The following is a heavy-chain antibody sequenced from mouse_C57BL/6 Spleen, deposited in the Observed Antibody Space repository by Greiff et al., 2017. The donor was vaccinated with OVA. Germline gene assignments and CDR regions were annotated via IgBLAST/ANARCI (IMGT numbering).Heavy chain of an antibody. J-gene: IGHJ2*01. Sequence: VQLQQPGAELVKPGASVKLSCKASGYTFTSYWMQWVKQRPGQGLEWIGEIDPSDSYTNYNQKFKGKATLTVDTSSSTAYMQLSSLTSEDSAVYYCARRIYGSSPDYWGQGTTLTVSS. CDR2: IDPSDSYT. V-gene: IGHV1-50*01. CDR1: GYTFTSYW. CDR3: ARRIYGSSPDY. D-gene: IGHD1-1*01.